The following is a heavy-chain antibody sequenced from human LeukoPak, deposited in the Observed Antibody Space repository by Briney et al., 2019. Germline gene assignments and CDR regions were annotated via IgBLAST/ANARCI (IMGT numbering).Heavy chain of an antibody. D-gene: IGHD3-22*01. V-gene: IGHV1-24*01. Sequence: ASVKVSCKVSGYTLTELSMHWVRQAPGKGLEWMGGFDREDGETIYAQKFQGRVTMTEDTSTDTAYMELSSLRSEDTAVYYCATGDSSGYYYDYWGQGTLVTVSS. J-gene: IGHJ4*02. CDR1: GYTLTELS. CDR3: ATGDSSGYYYDY. CDR2: FDREDGET.